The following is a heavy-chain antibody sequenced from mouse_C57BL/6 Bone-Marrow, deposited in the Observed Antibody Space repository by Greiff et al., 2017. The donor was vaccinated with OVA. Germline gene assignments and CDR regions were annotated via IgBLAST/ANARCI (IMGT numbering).Heavy chain of an antibody. CDR1: GFTFSSYG. J-gene: IGHJ1*03. Sequence: EVKLVESGGDLVKPGGSLKLSCAASGFTFSSYGMSWVRQTPDKRLEWVATISSGGSYTYYPDSVKGRFTISRDNAKNTLYLQMSSLKSEDTAMYYCARPPCYYGSSYWYFDVWGTGTTVTVSS. D-gene: IGHD1-1*01. CDR3: ARPPCYYGSSYWYFDV. V-gene: IGHV5-6*01. CDR2: ISSGGSYT.